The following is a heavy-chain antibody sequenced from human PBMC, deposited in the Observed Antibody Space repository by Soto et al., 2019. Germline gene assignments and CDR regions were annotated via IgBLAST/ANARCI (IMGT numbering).Heavy chain of an antibody. D-gene: IGHD1-26*01. J-gene: IGHJ4*02. CDR3: AISGGVPSGRYYYFDY. V-gene: IGHV4-59*01. Sequence: SETLSLTCTVSGGSISSYYWSWIRQPPGKGLEWIGYIYYSGSTNYNPSLKSRVTISVDTSKNQFSLKLSSVTAADTAVYYCAISGGVPSGRYYYFDYWGQGTLVTVYS. CDR2: IYYSGST. CDR1: GGSISSYY.